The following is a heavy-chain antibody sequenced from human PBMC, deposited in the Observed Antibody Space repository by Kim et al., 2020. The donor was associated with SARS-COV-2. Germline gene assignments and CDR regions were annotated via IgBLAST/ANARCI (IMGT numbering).Heavy chain of an antibody. CDR3: ARDSEDSGSYLDY. Sequence: DYADSVKGRFTISRDNSENTVYLQMNNRRPEDTAMYYCARDSEDSGSYLDYWGQGTLVTVSS. V-gene: IGHV3-30*03. J-gene: IGHJ4*02. D-gene: IGHD3-10*01.